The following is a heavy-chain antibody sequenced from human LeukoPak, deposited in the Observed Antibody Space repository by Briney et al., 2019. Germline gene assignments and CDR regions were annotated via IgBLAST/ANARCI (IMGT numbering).Heavy chain of an antibody. V-gene: IGHV1-2*06. CDR3: ARQGGHTSGWYFLDD. D-gene: IGHD6-19*01. CDR1: GYTFTSYD. CDR2: INPNSGGT. J-gene: IGHJ4*02. Sequence: ASVKVSCKASGYTFTSYDINWVRQAPGQGLEWMGRINPNSGGTKFAQKFQGRVTLTRDTSITTAYMELSRLRSDDTAMYYCARQGGHTSGWYFLDDWGQGTLVTVSS.